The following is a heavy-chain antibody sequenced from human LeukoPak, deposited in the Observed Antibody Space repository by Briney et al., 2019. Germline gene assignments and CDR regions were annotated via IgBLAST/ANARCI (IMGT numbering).Heavy chain of an antibody. CDR1: GSTFSSYA. V-gene: IGHV3-7*03. J-gene: IGHJ4*02. CDR3: ARDQYDTWSRRGNFDS. CDR2: IKLDGSEK. Sequence: GRSLRLSCAASGSTFSSYAMHWVRQAPGKGLEWVANIKLDGSEKNYVDSVKGRFTISRDNTKNSLYLQMNSLRVEDTAVFYCARDQYDTWSRRGNFDSWGQGTLVIVSS. D-gene: IGHD3-3*01.